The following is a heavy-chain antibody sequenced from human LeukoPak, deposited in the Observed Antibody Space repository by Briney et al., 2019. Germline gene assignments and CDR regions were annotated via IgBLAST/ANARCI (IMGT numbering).Heavy chain of an antibody. D-gene: IGHD3-16*01. Sequence: PGGSLRLSCAASGFTFSSNWMSWVRHTPGKGLEWVANIKTDGSAKYYVDSVKGRFTISRDNAKNSLYLQMNSLRAEDTALYHCARDLVKGGASPTADYWGQGTLVTVSS. CDR1: GFTFSSNW. CDR2: IKTDGSAK. CDR3: ARDLVKGGASPTADY. J-gene: IGHJ4*02. V-gene: IGHV3-7*01.